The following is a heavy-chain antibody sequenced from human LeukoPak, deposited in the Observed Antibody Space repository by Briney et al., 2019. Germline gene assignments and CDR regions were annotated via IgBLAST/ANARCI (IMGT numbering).Heavy chain of an antibody. CDR3: ARDARIAVAGYYYYYGMDV. Sequence: SETLSLTCTVSGGSISSYYWSWIRQPPGKGLEWIGYIYYSGSTNYNPSLKSRVTISVDTSKNQFFLKLSSVTAADTAVYYCARDARIAVAGYYYYYGMDVWGQGTTVTVSS. CDR2: IYYSGST. D-gene: IGHD6-19*01. J-gene: IGHJ6*02. V-gene: IGHV4-59*01. CDR1: GGSISSYY.